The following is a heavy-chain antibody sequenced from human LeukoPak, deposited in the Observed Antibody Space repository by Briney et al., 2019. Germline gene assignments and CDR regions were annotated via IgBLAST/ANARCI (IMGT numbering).Heavy chain of an antibody. CDR1: GFTFSSYS. V-gene: IGHV3-21*01. D-gene: IGHD2-2*01. Sequence: PGGSLRLSCAASGFTFSSYSMNWVRQAPGKGLEWVSSISSSSSYIYYADSVKGRFTISRDNAKNSLYLQMNSLRAEDTAVYYCARKVVPAAIWCYFDYWGQGTLVTVSS. CDR3: ARKVVPAAIWCYFDY. CDR2: ISSSSSYI. J-gene: IGHJ4*02.